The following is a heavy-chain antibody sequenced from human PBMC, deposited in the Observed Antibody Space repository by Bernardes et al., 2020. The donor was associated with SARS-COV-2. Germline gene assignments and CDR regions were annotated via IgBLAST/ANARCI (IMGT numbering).Heavy chain of an antibody. V-gene: IGHV4-59*08. Sequence: SETLYLTCTVSGVSFTSYFWGWIRQPPGKGLEWIGSVYHSGTTNYNPSLKSRATISQDASKNQFTLILSSVTAADTAVYYCAGTRQWLAYSDWGQGTLVTVSS. CDR1: GVSFTSYF. CDR3: AGTRQWLAYSD. CDR2: VYHSGTT. J-gene: IGHJ4*02. D-gene: IGHD6-19*01.